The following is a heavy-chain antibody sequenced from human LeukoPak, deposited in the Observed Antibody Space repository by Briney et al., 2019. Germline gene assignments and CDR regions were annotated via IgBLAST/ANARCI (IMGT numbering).Heavy chain of an antibody. CDR2: IYYSGST. Sequence: SQTLSLTCTVSGGSISSGGYYWSWIRQHPGKGLEWIGYIYYSGSTYYNPSLKSRVTISVDTSKNQFSLKLSSVTAADTAVYYCARGPRYCSSTSCYLGYYYYGMDVWGQGTTVTVSS. CDR3: ARGPRYCSSTSCYLGYYYYGMDV. V-gene: IGHV4-31*03. J-gene: IGHJ6*02. CDR1: GGSISSGGYY. D-gene: IGHD2-2*01.